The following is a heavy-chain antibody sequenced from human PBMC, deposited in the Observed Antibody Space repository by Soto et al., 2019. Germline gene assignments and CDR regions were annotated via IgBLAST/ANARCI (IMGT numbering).Heavy chain of an antibody. CDR1: GFTFSSYG. CDR3: AKDHSDYYDSSGYLPT. V-gene: IGHV3-30*18. D-gene: IGHD3-22*01. CDR2: ISYDGSNK. Sequence: LRLSCAASGFTFSSYGMHWVRQAPGKGLEWVAVISYDGSNKYYADSVKGRFTISRDNSKNTLYLQMNSLRAEDTAVYYCAKDHSDYYDSSGYLPTWGQGTLVTVSS. J-gene: IGHJ5*02.